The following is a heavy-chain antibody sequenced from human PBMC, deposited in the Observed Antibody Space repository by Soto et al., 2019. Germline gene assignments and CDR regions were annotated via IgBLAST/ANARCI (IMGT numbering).Heavy chain of an antibody. J-gene: IGHJ6*02. V-gene: IGHV4-59*01. CDR1: GGSMNNYY. D-gene: IGHD6-25*01. CDR3: AGEVAAAGTNYGMDV. Sequence: SETLFLTYTVSGGSMNNYYWSWIRQAPGKGLQYIGYISYMGTTNYNPSLKSRVTISVDTSKNQFSLNLTSVTAADTALYYCAGEVAAAGTNYGMDVWGQGTTVSVS. CDR2: ISYMGTT.